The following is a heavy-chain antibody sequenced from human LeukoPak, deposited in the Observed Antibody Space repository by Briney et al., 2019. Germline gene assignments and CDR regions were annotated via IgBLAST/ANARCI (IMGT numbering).Heavy chain of an antibody. CDR2: IYSGGST. CDR1: GFTVSSNY. V-gene: IGHV3-66*01. CDR3: ARDRCSGGSCYSADDAFDI. Sequence: GGSLRLSCAASGFTVSSNYMSWVRQAPGKGLEWVSVIYSGGSTCYADSVKGRFTISRDNSKNTLYLQMNSLRAEDTAVYYCARDRCSGGSCYSADDAFDIWGQGTMVTVSS. D-gene: IGHD2-15*01. J-gene: IGHJ3*02.